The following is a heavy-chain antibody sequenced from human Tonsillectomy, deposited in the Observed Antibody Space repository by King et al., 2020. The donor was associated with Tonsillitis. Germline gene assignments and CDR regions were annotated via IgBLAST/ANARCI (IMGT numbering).Heavy chain of an antibody. J-gene: IGHJ4*02. Sequence: VQLQESGPGLLKPSETLSLTCSVSGGSIGSFYWSWIRQSPGRGLEWIGYAFHSGSSNFNPSLKNRVTISLDTSKNQVSLNLTSVTSADTAVYYCARSPRGDFKPRYSFDKWGQGTLVTVSS. CDR2: AFHSGSS. CDR1: GGSIGSFY. D-gene: IGHD4-17*01. CDR3: ARSPRGDFKPRYSFDK. V-gene: IGHV4-59*01.